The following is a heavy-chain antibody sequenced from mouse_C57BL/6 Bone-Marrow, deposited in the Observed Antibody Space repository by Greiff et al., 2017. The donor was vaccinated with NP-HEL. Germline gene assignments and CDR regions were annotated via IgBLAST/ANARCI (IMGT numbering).Heavy chain of an antibody. CDR1: GFTFSDYG. J-gene: IGHJ4*01. CDR2: ISSGSSTI. D-gene: IGHD4-1*01. Sequence: DVMLVESGGGLVKPGGSLKLSCAASGFTFSDYGMHWVRQAPEKGLEWVAYISSGSSTIYYADTVKGRFTISRDNAKNPLFLQMASLRSEDTARYYCARGDWGGHYYAMDYWGQGTSVTVSS. V-gene: IGHV5-17*01. CDR3: ARGDWGGHYYAMDY.